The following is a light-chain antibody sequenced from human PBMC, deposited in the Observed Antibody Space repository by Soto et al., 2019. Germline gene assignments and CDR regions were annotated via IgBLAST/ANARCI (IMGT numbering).Light chain of an antibody. CDR1: TSNIGAGYD. V-gene: IGLV1-40*01. CDR2: SNS. CDR3: QSYDSSLSAAV. Sequence: QSVLTQPPSVSGAPGQKVIISCTGSTSNIGAGYDVHWYQQLPGTAPKLLIYSNSNRPSGVPDRLSGSKSGTSASLAITGLXXXXXXXYYCQSYDSSLSAAVFGGGTKL. J-gene: IGLJ3*02.